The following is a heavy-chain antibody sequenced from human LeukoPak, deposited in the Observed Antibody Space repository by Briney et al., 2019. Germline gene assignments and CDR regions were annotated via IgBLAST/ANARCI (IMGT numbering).Heavy chain of an antibody. J-gene: IGHJ4*02. D-gene: IGHD3-16*01. V-gene: IGHV1-69*05. CDR1: GGTFSSYA. CDR2: IIPIFGTA. Sequence: SVKVSCKASGGTFSSYAISWVRQAPGQGLEWMGGIIPIFGTANYAQKFQGRVTITTDESTSTAYMELSSLRSEDTAVYYCERDFRATFGGVMASAFDYWGQGTLVTVSP. CDR3: ERDFRATFGGVMASAFDY.